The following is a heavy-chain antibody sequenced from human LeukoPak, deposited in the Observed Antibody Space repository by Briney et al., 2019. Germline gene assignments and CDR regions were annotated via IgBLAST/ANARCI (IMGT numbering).Heavy chain of an antibody. CDR2: IKQAGSEQ. V-gene: IGHV3-7*01. CDR3: ARDKGYYDSSGSNFDY. J-gene: IGHJ4*02. Sequence: GGSLRLSCAASGFTFSSYWRSWVRQAPGKGLEWVANIKQAGSEQYYVDSVRGRFTISRDNAKNSLYLQMNSLRAEDTAVYYCARDKGYYDSSGSNFDYWGQGTLVTVSS. D-gene: IGHD3-22*01. CDR1: GFTFSSYW.